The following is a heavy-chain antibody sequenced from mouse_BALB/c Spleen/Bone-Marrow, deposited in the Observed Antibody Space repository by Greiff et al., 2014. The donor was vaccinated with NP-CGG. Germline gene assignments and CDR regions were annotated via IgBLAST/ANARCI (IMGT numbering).Heavy chain of an antibody. Sequence: QVQLQQSGAELVRPGTSVKVSCKASGYAFTNYLIEWVKQRPGQGLAWIGVINPGSGGTNYNEKFKGKATQTADKSSSTAYMQLSSLTSDDSAVYFCARWDYAMDYWGQGTSVTVSS. V-gene: IGHV1-54*01. J-gene: IGHJ4*01. CDR3: ARWDYAMDY. CDR2: INPGSGGT. CDR1: GYAFTNYL.